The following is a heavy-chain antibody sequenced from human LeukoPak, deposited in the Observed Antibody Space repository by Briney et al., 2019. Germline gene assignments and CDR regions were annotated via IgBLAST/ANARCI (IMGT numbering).Heavy chain of an antibody. V-gene: IGHV3-30*02. J-gene: IGHJ6*03. CDR3: AKDTMKARSSPSYDYMDV. D-gene: IGHD2-2*01. CDR1: GFTFSSYG. CDR2: IRYDGSNK. Sequence: PGGSLRLSCAASGFTFSSYGMHWVRQAPGKGLEWVAFIRYDGSNKYYADSVKGRFTISRDNSKNTLYLQMNSLRAEDTAVYYCAKDTMKARSSPSYDYMDVWGKGTTDTVSS.